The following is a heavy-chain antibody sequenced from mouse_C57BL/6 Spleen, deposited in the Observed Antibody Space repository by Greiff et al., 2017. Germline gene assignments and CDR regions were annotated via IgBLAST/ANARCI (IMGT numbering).Heavy chain of an antibody. CDR3: ARSQLGRNWYFDV. Sequence: EVKLKESGGGLVKPGGSLKLSCAASGFTFSDYGMHWVRQAPEKGLEWVAYISSGSSTIYYADTVKGGFTISRDNAKNTLFLQMTSLRSEDTAMYYCARSQLGRNWYFDVWGTGTTVTVSS. D-gene: IGHD4-1*02. J-gene: IGHJ1*03. CDR2: ISSGSSTI. CDR1: GFTFSDYG. V-gene: IGHV5-17*01.